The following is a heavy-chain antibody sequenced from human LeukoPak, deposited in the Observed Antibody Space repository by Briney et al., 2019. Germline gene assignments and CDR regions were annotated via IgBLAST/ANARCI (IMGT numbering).Heavy chain of an antibody. CDR3: ARADSSSWYEGYYMDV. V-gene: IGHV4-34*01. CDR1: GGSFSGYY. CDR2: INHSGDT. D-gene: IGHD6-13*01. J-gene: IGHJ6*03. Sequence: SETLSLTCAVYGGSFSGYYWSWIRQPPGKGLEWIGEINHSGDTNYNPSLKSRVTISVDTSKNQFSLKLSSVTAADTAVYYCARADSSSWYEGYYMDVWGKGTTVTVSS.